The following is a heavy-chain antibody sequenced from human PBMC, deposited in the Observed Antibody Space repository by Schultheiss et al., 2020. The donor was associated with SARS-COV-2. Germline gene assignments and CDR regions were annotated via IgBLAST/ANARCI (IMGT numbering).Heavy chain of an antibody. CDR3: ARDAERGAALFPDALVS. Sequence: ASVKVSCKASGYTFTSYYMHWVRQAPGQGLEWMGIINPSGGSTSYAQKFQGRVTITADKSTNTAYMELSSLRLEDTALYYCARDAERGAALFPDALVSWGQGTMVTVSS. CDR2: INPSGGST. J-gene: IGHJ3*02. CDR1: GYTFTSYY. D-gene: IGHD1-26*01. V-gene: IGHV1-46*01.